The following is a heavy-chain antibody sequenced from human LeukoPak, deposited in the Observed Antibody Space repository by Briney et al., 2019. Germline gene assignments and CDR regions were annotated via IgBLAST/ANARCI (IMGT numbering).Heavy chain of an antibody. CDR3: ARDQSPLNGGYSEGEVFDC. Sequence: ASVKVSCKASGYTFTSYGINWLRQAPGKGLEWMGRSSLNNVSKNYMEKLQGRVTTTTDTSTSTAHMELRSLRPDDTAVYYCARDQSPLNGGYSEGEVFDCWGQGTLVTVSS. D-gene: IGHD5-12*01. CDR2: SSLNNVSK. J-gene: IGHJ4*02. V-gene: IGHV1-18*01. CDR1: GYTFTSYG.